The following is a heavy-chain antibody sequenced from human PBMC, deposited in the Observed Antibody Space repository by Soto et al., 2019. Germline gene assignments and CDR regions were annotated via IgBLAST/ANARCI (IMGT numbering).Heavy chain of an antibody. V-gene: IGHV2-5*02. D-gene: IGHD6-25*01. CDR1: GFSLSTSGVG. CDR2: SYWDASK. CDR3: ANKGPAAWPLDY. J-gene: IGHJ4*02. Sequence: QITLKESGPTLVRPTQTLTLTCAFSGFSLSTSGVGVGWIRQPPGKALEWLAVSYWDASKHSSPSLRSRLTITTDTSKHQVVLTMTNMDPMDTGTYYCANKGPAAWPLDYGGQGTLVTVSS.